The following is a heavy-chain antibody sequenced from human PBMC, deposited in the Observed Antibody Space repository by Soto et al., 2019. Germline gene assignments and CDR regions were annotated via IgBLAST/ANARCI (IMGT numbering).Heavy chain of an antibody. CDR2: ISAYNGNT. J-gene: IGHJ4*02. V-gene: IGHV1-18*01. CDR3: ARDRRGYSYGSPVGY. Sequence: ASVKVSCKASGYTFASYGISWVRQAPGQGLEWMGWISAYNGNTNYAQKLQGRVTMTTDTSTSTAYMALRSLRSDDRAVYYCARDRRGYSYGSPVGYWGQGTLVTVSS. CDR1: GYTFASYG. D-gene: IGHD5-18*01.